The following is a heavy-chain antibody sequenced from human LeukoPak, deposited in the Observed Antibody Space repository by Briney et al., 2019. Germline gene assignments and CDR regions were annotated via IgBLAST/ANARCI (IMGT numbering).Heavy chain of an antibody. J-gene: IGHJ1*01. V-gene: IGHV3-30*18. Sequence: PGGSLRLSCAASGFTFSNHGMHWVRQAPAKGLEWVAVISSDGSTKYYADSVKGRFTISRDNSENTLSLEMYSLRTEDTAVYYCTKNMRGGTAEQYFQHWGQGTLVTVSS. CDR3: TKNMRGGTAEQYFQH. CDR1: GFTFSNHG. D-gene: IGHD1-1*01. CDR2: ISSDGSTK.